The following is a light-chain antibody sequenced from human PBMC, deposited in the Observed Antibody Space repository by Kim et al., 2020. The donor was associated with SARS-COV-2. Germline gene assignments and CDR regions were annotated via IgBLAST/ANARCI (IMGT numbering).Light chain of an antibody. V-gene: IGKV1-5*03. CDR2: QAS. J-gene: IGKJ2*01. CDR1: QIIDTF. CDR3: QHYIRFPYT. Sequence: DIQMTQSPSTLSASVGDRVTITCRASQIIDTFLVWYQQKPGKAPNLLIYQASNLQIGVPSRFSGSGSGAEFTLTISSLQPDDFATYYCQHYIRFPYTFGQGTKLEI.